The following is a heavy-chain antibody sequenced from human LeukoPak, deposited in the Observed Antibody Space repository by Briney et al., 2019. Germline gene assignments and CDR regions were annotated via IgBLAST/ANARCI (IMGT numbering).Heavy chain of an antibody. J-gene: IGHJ4*02. D-gene: IGHD3-22*01. CDR1: GGSISTYY. V-gene: IGHV4-59*01. Sequence: KPSETLSLTCTVSGGSISTYYWSWIRQPPGKGLEWIGYIYYTGSTKYSPSLKSRVTMSLDTSKNQFSLKLSSVTAADTALYYCASGLLDYYDRSGYYVGYWGQGALVTVSS. CDR2: IYYTGST. CDR3: ASGLLDYYDRSGYYVGY.